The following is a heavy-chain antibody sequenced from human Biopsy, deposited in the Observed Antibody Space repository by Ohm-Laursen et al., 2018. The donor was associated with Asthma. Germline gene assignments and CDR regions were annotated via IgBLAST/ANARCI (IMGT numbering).Heavy chain of an antibody. Sequence: SSVKVSCKPSGYTFTGYYMHWVRQAPGQGLEWMGWINPNSGGTNYAQKFQGWVTMTRDTSISTAYMELSRLRSDDTAVYYCAREVLWFGESTNPGGMDVWGQGTTVTVSS. CDR2: INPNSGGT. J-gene: IGHJ6*02. D-gene: IGHD3-10*01. CDR1: GYTFTGYY. CDR3: AREVLWFGESTNPGGMDV. V-gene: IGHV1-2*04.